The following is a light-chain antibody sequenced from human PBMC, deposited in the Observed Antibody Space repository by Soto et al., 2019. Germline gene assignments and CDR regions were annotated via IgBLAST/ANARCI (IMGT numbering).Light chain of an antibody. CDR1: HTISSSY. CDR2: GIS. CDR3: QQRSNWPT. V-gene: IGKV3D-20*02. Sequence: EIVLTQSPGTLSLSPGERATLSCRASHTISSSYLAWYQQKPGQAPRLLMYGISRRATGIPDRFSGSGSGTDFTLTITRLEPEDFAVYYCQQRSNWPTFGQGTKVDIK. J-gene: IGKJ1*01.